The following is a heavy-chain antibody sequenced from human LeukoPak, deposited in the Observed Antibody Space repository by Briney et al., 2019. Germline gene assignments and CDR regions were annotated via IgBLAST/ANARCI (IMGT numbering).Heavy chain of an antibody. Sequence: PSETLSLTCTVSGVSISSSNSYWGWLRQPPGTGLEWIGSIYYSGNTYYNASLKSQVSISIKTSKKQFSLRLTSVTAADTAVYYCARQTGSGLFILPGGQGTLVTVSS. J-gene: IGHJ4*02. CDR2: IYYSGNT. CDR3: ARQTGSGLFILP. V-gene: IGHV4-39*01. CDR1: GVSISSSNSY. D-gene: IGHD3/OR15-3a*01.